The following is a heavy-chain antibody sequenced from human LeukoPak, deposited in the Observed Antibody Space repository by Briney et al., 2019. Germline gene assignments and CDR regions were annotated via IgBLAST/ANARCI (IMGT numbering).Heavy chain of an antibody. V-gene: IGHV1-2*02. CDR1: GYTFTGYY. J-gene: IGHJ4*02. CDR3: ARVYSGYDFFDY. D-gene: IGHD5-12*01. CDR2: INPNSGGT. Sequence: ASVKVSCKASGYTFTGYYMHWVRQAPGQGLEWMGWINPNSGGTNYAQKFQGRVTMTRDTSISTAYMELSRLKSDDTAVYYCARVYSGYDFFDYWGQGILVTVSS.